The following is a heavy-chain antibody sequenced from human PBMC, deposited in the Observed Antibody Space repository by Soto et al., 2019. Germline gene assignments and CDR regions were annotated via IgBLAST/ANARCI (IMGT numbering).Heavy chain of an antibody. V-gene: IGHV1-46*01. CDR1: GYTFTSYY. J-gene: IGHJ5*02. D-gene: IGHD2-15*01. CDR3: ARGRDLGYCSGGSCYRWFDP. Sequence: ASVKVSCKASGYTFTSYYMHWVRQAPGQGLEWMGIINPSGGSTSYAQKFQGRVTMTRDTSTSTAYMELSSLRSEDTAVYYCARGRDLGYCSGGSCYRWFDPWGQGTLVTVSS. CDR2: INPSGGST.